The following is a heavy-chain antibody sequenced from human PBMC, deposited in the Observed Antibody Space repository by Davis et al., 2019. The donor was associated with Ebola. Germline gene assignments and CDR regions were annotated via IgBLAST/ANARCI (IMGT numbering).Heavy chain of an antibody. CDR3: ARARRDGYTGVAFDI. CDR1: GGSINSHY. CDR2: ISNSGST. D-gene: IGHD5-24*01. Sequence: SETLSLTCTVSGGSINSHYWSWIRQPPGKGLEYIGYISNSGSTNYNPSLMSRVSISLDTSKNQFSLKLSSVPAADTAVYYRARARRDGYTGVAFDIWGQGTVVTVSS. J-gene: IGHJ3*02. V-gene: IGHV4-59*11.